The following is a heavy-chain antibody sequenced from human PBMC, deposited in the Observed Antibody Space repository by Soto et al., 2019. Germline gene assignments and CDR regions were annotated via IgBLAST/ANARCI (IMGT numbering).Heavy chain of an antibody. J-gene: IGHJ4*02. CDR1: GGTFSTST. CDR3: ARDSPIGSTFSGYDAIDS. V-gene: IGHV1-69*08. CDR2: TIPLLNVA. Sequence: QVQLVQSGAEVKKPGSSVKVSCKASGGTFSTSTFTWVRQAPGQGLEWMGRTIPLLNVADYAQDFQGRLTSTAEKATSTTYMELTSLTSKDTAVYYCARDSPIGSTFSGYDAIDSWGQGTLVTVSS. D-gene: IGHD5-12*01.